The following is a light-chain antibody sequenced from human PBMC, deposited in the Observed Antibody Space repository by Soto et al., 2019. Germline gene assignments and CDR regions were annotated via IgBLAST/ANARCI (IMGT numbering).Light chain of an antibody. V-gene: IGKV1-5*01. CDR3: QQYNSYSLT. Sequence: DIQMTQSPSTLSASVGDRVTITCRASQSISSWLAWYQQKPGKAPKLLIFDASTLESGVPSRFSGSGSGTEFTLTISSLQPDDFATYYCQQYNSYSLTFGGGTKVQIK. CDR1: QSISSW. J-gene: IGKJ4*01. CDR2: DAS.